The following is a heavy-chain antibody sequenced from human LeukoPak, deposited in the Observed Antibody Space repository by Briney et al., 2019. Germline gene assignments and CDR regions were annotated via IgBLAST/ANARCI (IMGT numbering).Heavy chain of an antibody. D-gene: IGHD6-19*01. V-gene: IGHV3-30*02. J-gene: IGHJ4*02. Sequence: GGSLRLSCAASGFTFSSYGMHWVRQAPGKGLEWVAFIRYDGSNKYYADSVKGRFTICRDNSKNTLYLQMNSLRAEDTAVYYCAKDELKQWLVYDYWGQGTLVTVSS. CDR1: GFTFSSYG. CDR3: AKDELKQWLVYDY. CDR2: IRYDGSNK.